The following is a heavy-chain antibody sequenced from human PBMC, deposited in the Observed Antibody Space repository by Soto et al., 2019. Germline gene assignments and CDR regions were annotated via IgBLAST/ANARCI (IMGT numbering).Heavy chain of an antibody. CDR2: ISYDGINK. CDR3: AKDRSIWFGDLHDNYYGMDV. V-gene: IGHV3-30*18. J-gene: IGHJ6*02. Sequence: QVQLVESGGGVVQPGRSLRLSCAASGFIFSSYGMHWVRQAPGKGLEWVAVISYDGINKYYADSVKGRFTISRDDSKNTLYVQMNSLRAEDTAVYYCAKDRSIWFGDLHDNYYGMDVWGQGTTVTVSS. CDR1: GFIFSSYG. D-gene: IGHD3-10*01.